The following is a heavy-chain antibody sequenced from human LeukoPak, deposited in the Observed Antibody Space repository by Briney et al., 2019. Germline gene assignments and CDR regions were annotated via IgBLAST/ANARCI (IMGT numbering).Heavy chain of an antibody. D-gene: IGHD5-18*01. CDR2: IYTSVST. J-gene: IGHJ4*02. CDR1: GGSISSYY. CDR3: ARHTAMVKGFDY. Sequence: SETLSLTCTVSGGSISSYYWSWIRQPPGKGLEWIGYIYTSVSTNYNPSLKSRVTISVDTSKNQFSLKLSSVTAADTAVYYCARHTAMVKGFDYWGQGTLVTVSS. V-gene: IGHV4-4*09.